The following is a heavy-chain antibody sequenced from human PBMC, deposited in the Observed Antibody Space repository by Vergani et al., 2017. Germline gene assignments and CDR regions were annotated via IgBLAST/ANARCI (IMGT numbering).Heavy chain of an antibody. J-gene: IGHJ5*02. Sequence: QLQLQESGPGLVKPSETLSLTCTVSVGSISSISYYWSWIRQPPGKGLEWIGEINHSGSTNYNPSLKSRVTISVDTSKNQFSLKLSSVTAADTAVYYCARRGYYSSGSYSLRAWFDPWGQGTLVTVSS. D-gene: IGHD3-10*01. CDR2: INHSGST. CDR3: ARRGYYSSGSYSLRAWFDP. CDR1: VGSISSISYY. V-gene: IGHV4-39*07.